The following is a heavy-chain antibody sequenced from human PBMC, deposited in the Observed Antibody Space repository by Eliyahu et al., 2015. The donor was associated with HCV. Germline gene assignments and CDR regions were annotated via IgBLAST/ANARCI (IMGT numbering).Heavy chain of an antibody. CDR1: GFPFTSYW. CDR3: TRGAWGSRYFDL. J-gene: IGHJ2*01. CDR2: ITSDVSGT. Sequence: LLVESGGGLVXPGGSLRLSCAASGFPFTSYWMHWVRQAPGKGLVWVSRITSDVSGTNYADSVKGRFTISRDNAENTLYLQMNSLRVEDTAVYYCTRGAWGSRYFDLWGRGTLVTVSS. V-gene: IGHV3-74*01. D-gene: IGHD3-16*01.